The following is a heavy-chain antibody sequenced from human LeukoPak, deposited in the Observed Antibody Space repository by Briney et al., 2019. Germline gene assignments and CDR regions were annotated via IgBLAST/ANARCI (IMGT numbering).Heavy chain of an antibody. Sequence: GEALKISCKGSGYSFTSYWIGWVRQMPGKGLEWMGINYPWDSDTRFSPSFQGQVTNSADKSISTAYLQWSSLKASDTAMYYCASDYDSRGYERGNAFDIWGQGTMVTLST. CDR2: NYPWDSDT. J-gene: IGHJ3*02. CDR3: ASDYDSRGYERGNAFDI. CDR1: GYSFTSYW. D-gene: IGHD3-22*01. V-gene: IGHV5-51*01.